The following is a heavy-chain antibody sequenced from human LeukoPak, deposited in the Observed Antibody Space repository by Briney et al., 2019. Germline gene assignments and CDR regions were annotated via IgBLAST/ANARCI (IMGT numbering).Heavy chain of an antibody. V-gene: IGHV3-23*01. Sequence: GGSLRLSCAASGFTFNTYGMTWVRQAPGKGLEWVSAISGSGGSTYYADSVKGRFIISRDNSKNTLHLQMNSLRAEDTALYYCATRIGYAGAFDYWGQGTLVTVSS. J-gene: IGHJ4*02. CDR2: ISGSGGST. CDR1: GFTFNTYG. CDR3: ATRIGYAGAFDY. D-gene: IGHD1-1*01.